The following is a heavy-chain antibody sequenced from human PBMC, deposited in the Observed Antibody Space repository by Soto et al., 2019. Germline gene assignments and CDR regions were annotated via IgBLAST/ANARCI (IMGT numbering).Heavy chain of an antibody. CDR2: INTAGSTK. J-gene: IGHJ6*02. V-gene: IGHV3-48*03. CDR1: GYTFSYFK. CDR3: ARAECSNPNCLTAYYSYGLDV. Sequence: GGSLTLSCAASGYTFSYFKMHWVRQAPGKGLEWVSYINTAGSTKYYAVCEKGRFTISRDNARNSMFLQMHSLRAEDTAVYYCARAECSNPNCLTAYYSYGLDVWGQGTTVTVSS. D-gene: IGHD2-2*01.